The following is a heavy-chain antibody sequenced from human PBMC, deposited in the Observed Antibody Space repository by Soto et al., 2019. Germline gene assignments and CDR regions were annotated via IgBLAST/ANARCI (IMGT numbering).Heavy chain of an antibody. Sequence: PGGSLRLSCAASGFTFSSYAMHWVRQAPGKGLEWVAVISYDGSNKYYADSVKGRFTISRDNSKNTLYLQMNSLRAEDTAVYYCARDRLRYNWNDFPYYYYGMDVWGHGTTVTVSS. V-gene: IGHV3-30-3*01. CDR1: GFTFSSYA. CDR2: ISYDGSNK. D-gene: IGHD1-1*01. CDR3: ARDRLRYNWNDFPYYYYGMDV. J-gene: IGHJ6*02.